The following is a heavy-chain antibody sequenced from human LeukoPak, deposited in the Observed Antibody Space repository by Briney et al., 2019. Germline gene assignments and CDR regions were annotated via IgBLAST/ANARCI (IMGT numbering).Heavy chain of an antibody. CDR2: IRYDGNNK. J-gene: IGHJ4*02. CDR1: GFTFSSYG. V-gene: IGHV3-30*02. D-gene: IGHD5-18*01. CDR3: AKDESRGYNYGPAADY. Sequence: GGSLRLSCAASGFTFSSYGMHWVRQAPGKGLEWVAFIRYDGNNKYYADSVKGRFTISRDNSKNTLYLQMNSLRAEDTAVYHCAKDESRGYNYGPAADYWGQGTLVTVSS.